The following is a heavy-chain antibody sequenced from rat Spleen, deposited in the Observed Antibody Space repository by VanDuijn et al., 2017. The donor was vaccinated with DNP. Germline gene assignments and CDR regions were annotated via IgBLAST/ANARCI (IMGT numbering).Heavy chain of an antibody. Sequence: EVQLVESGGDLVQPGRSLKLSCAASGFTFSDYNMAWVRQAPTKGLEWVATILYDGSRTYYRDSVKGRFTISRDNAKSTLYLQMDSLRSEDTATYYCATVEGRDAWGRGTSVTVSS. D-gene: IGHD1-11*01. CDR3: ATVEGRDA. CDR2: ILYDGSRT. J-gene: IGHJ4*01. V-gene: IGHV5S10*01. CDR1: GFTFSDYN.